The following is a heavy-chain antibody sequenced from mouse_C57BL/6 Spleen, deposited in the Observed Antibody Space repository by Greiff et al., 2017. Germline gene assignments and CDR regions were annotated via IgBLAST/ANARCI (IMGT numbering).Heavy chain of an antibody. J-gene: IGHJ4*01. Sequence: QVQLQQSGAELAKPGASVKLSCKASGYTFTSYWMHWVKQRPGQGLEWIGYINPSSGYTKYNQKFKDKATLTADKSSSTAYMQLSSLTYEDSAVYYCARRSPIYYDYDGRLDYWGQGTSVTVSS. CDR1: GYTFTSYW. CDR2: INPSSGYT. V-gene: IGHV1-7*01. D-gene: IGHD2-4*01. CDR3: ARRSPIYYDYDGRLDY.